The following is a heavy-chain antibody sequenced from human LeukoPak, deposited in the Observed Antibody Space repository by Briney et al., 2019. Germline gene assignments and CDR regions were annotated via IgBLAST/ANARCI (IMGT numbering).Heavy chain of an antibody. V-gene: IGHV4-59*12. CDR1: GGSIITYY. CDR3: ARMGGYSGYATH. D-gene: IGHD5-12*01. Sequence: SETLSLTCTVSGGSIITYYWSWIRQPPGKGLGWIGYIHYSGTTNYNPSLKNRVTISLDPSKNQCSLNLGSVTAADTAVYFCARMGGYSGYATHWGQGTLVTVSS. CDR2: IHYSGTT. J-gene: IGHJ4*02.